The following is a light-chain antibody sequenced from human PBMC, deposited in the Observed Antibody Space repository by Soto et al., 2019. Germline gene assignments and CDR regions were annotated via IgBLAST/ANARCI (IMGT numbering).Light chain of an antibody. CDR2: GAS. CDR1: QSVSSN. J-gene: IGKJ1*01. V-gene: IGKV3-15*01. Sequence: EIVMTQSPATLSVSPGERATLSCRASQSVSSNLAWYQQKPGQAPRLLIYGASTRATGIPARFSGSGSGTEFTLTISSLQSEDFAVYYCQQYNNPFTWTFGQGTKVEIK. CDR3: QQYNNPFTWT.